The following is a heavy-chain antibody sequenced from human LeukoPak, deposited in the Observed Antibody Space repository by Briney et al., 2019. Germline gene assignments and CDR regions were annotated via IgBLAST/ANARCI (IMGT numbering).Heavy chain of an antibody. CDR2: IDWDDDK. D-gene: IGHD5-18*01. CDR3: ARTTYSYGAQTLDY. CDR1: GFSLSTSRMR. V-gene: IGHV2-70*04. J-gene: IGHJ4*02. Sequence: SGPTLVNHTKTLTLTRTFSGFSLSTSRMRVSWIRQPPGKALEWLARIDWDDDKFYSTSLKTRLTISKDTSKNQVVLTMTNMDPVDTATYYCARTTYSYGAQTLDYWGQGTLVTVSS.